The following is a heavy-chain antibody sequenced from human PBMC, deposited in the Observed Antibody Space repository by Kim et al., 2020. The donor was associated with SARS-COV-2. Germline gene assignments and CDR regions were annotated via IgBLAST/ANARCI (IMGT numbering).Heavy chain of an antibody. CDR1: GGSISDYY. J-gene: IGHJ4*02. CDR3: ARHVPGYNYGPYFDY. D-gene: IGHD5-18*01. V-gene: IGHV4-59*08. CDR2: IYYSGST. Sequence: SETLSLTCTVSGGSISDYYWSWIRQPPGKGLEWIGHIYYSGSTNYNPPLKSRVSISVDTSKNQFSLKLSSVTAADTAVYYCARHVPGYNYGPYFDYWGQGTLVTVSS.